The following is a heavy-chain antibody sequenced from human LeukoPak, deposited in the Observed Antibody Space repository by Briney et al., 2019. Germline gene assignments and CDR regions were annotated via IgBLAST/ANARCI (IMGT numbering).Heavy chain of an antibody. CDR2: ISSSSLYI. J-gene: IGHJ6*04. D-gene: IGHD3-10*02. Sequence: GGSLRLSCAASAFTFSSYSMNWVRQAPGKGLEWVSSISSSSLYIYYADSVKGRLTISRDNAKNSLYLQMNSLRAEDTAVYYCAELGITMIGGVWGKGTTVTISS. CDR3: AELGITMIGGV. V-gene: IGHV3-21*01. CDR1: AFTFSSYS.